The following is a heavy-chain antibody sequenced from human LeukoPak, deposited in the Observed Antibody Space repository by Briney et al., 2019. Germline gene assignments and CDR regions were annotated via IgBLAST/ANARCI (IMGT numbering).Heavy chain of an antibody. J-gene: IGHJ5*02. D-gene: IGHD3-3*01. CDR2: IYYSGST. V-gene: IGHV4-39*07. Sequence: SETLSLTCTVSGGSISSSSYYWGWIRQPPGKGLEWIGSIYYSGSTYYNPSLKSRVTISVDASKNQFSLKLSSVTAADTAVYYCAREGAIFGDLNWFDPWGQGTLVTVSS. CDR3: AREGAIFGDLNWFDP. CDR1: GGSISSSSYY.